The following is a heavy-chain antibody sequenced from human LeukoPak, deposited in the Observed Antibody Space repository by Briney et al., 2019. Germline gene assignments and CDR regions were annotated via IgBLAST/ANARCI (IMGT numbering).Heavy chain of an antibody. CDR1: GGSFSSYY. J-gene: IGHJ4*02. V-gene: IGHV4-4*07. Sequence: SETLSLTCTVSGGSFSSYYWSWIRQPAGKGLEWIGRIYTSGSTNYNSTLKSRVTMSVDTSKIQVSLKLSSVTAADTAVYYCATGDGYNAFDYWGQGTLVTVSS. CDR2: IYTSGST. D-gene: IGHD5-24*01. CDR3: ATGDGYNAFDY.